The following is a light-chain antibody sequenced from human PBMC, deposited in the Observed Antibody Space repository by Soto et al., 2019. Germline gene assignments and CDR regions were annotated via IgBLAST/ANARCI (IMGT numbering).Light chain of an antibody. CDR2: DAS. J-gene: IGKJ1*01. CDR1: QSVSRW. CDR3: QQYNDYTSWT. Sequence: DIQMTQSPSTLSASVGDRVTITCRASQSVSRWLAWYQQKPGKAPKVLIWDASSLQRGVPSRFRGSGSGTEFTLTLSSLQPEDFATDYCQQYNDYTSWTFGQGTKVEIK. V-gene: IGKV1-5*01.